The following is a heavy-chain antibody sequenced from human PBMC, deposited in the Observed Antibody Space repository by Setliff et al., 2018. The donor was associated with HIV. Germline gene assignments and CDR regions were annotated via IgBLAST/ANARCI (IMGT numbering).Heavy chain of an antibody. D-gene: IGHD2-2*01. CDR2: IYHTGTT. CDR3: ARGGTSSNWFGP. V-gene: IGHV4-59*01. J-gene: IGHJ5*02. Sequence: TLSLTCNVSGGSISSYFWSWVRQPPGKGLEWIGYIYHTGTTNYNPSFWSRATISVDTSKNQISLRLTSLTAADTAVYYCARGGTSSNWFGPWGQGTLVTAPQ. CDR1: GGSISSYF.